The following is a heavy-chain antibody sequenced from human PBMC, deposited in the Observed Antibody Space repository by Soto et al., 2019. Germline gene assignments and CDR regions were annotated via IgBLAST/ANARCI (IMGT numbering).Heavy chain of an antibody. D-gene: IGHD6-19*01. CDR3: ARGGYSSGWYQDY. Sequence: QVPLVQSGAEVKKPGSSVKVSCKASGGTFSSYTISWVRQAPGQGLEWMGRIIPILGIANYAQKFQGRVTITADKSTSTAYMELSSLRSEDTAVYYCARGGYSSGWYQDYWGQGTLVTVSS. J-gene: IGHJ4*02. CDR2: IIPILGIA. CDR1: GGTFSSYT. V-gene: IGHV1-69*02.